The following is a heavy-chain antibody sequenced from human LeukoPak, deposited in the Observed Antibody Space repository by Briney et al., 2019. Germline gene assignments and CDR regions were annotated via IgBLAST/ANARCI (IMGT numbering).Heavy chain of an antibody. CDR3: ARYGDYFGDY. CDR1: GFTFSTYA. CDR2: ITSSSGFI. D-gene: IGHD4-17*01. J-gene: IGHJ4*02. V-gene: IGHV3-21*01. Sequence: PRGFLRLSCAASGFTFSTYAMNWVRQAPGKGLEWVSFITSSSGFIYYSDSVKGRFTISRDNAKNSLYLHMNSLRAEDTAVYYCARYGDYFGDYWGQGALVTVSS.